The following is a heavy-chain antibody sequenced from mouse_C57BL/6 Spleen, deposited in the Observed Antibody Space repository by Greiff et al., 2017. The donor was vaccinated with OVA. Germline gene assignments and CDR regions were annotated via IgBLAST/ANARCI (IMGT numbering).Heavy chain of an antibody. Sequence: EVMLVESEGGLVQPGSSMKLSCTASGFTFSDYYMAWVRQVPEKGLEWVANINYDGSSTYYLDSLKSRFIISRDNAKNILYLQMSSLKSEDTATYYCARDQGYADAMDYWGQGTSVTVSS. CDR3: ARDQGYADAMDY. CDR2: INYDGSST. D-gene: IGHD3-1*01. V-gene: IGHV5-16*01. J-gene: IGHJ4*01. CDR1: GFTFSDYY.